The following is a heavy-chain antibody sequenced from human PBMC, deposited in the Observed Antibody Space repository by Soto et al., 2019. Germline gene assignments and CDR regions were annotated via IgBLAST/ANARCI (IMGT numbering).Heavy chain of an antibody. D-gene: IGHD3-22*01. V-gene: IGHV1-69*13. CDR1: GGTFSSYA. Sequence: SVKVSCKASGGTFSSYAISWVRQAPGQGLEWMGGIIPIFGTANYAQKFQGRVTITADESTSTAYMELSSLRSEDTAVYYCAREDYYDSSGYYYSWGQGTLVTVSS. CDR2: IIPIFGTA. CDR3: AREDYYDSSGYYYS. J-gene: IGHJ4*02.